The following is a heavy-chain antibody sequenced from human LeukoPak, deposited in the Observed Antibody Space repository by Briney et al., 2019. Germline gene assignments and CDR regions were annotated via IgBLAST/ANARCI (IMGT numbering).Heavy chain of an antibody. D-gene: IGHD2-2*01. J-gene: IGHJ1*01. CDR1: GGSISSGDYY. CDR2: IYHSGST. CDR3: ASPNQLGYFQH. Sequence: KSSETLSLTCTVSGGSISSGDYYWSWIRQPPGKGLEWIGYIYHSGSTYYNPSLKSRVTISVDRSKNQFSLKLSSVTAADTAVYYCASPNQLGYFQHWGQGTLVTVSS. V-gene: IGHV4-30-4*08.